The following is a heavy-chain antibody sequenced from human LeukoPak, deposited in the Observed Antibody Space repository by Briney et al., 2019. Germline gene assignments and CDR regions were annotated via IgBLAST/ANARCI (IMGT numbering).Heavy chain of an antibody. CDR2: IIPIFGTA. Sequence: SVKVSCKASGSTFSSYAISWVRQAPGQGLEWMGGIIPIFGTANYAQKFQGRVTITADESTSTAYMELSSLRSEDTAVYYCARLNRRDYYDSSAAGYFDYWAREPWSPSPQ. V-gene: IGHV1-69*13. J-gene: IGHJ4*02. CDR1: GSTFSSYA. D-gene: IGHD3-22*01. CDR3: ARLNRRDYYDSSAAGYFDY.